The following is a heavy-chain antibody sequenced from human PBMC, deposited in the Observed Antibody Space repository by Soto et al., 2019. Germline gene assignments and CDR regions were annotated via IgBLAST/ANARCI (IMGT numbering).Heavy chain of an antibody. D-gene: IGHD4-4*01. Sequence: GGSLRLSCAASGFIFSSYNMNWVRQAPGKGLEWVSSIGSTSSPIYFADSMKGRFTISRDNAKNSLYLQMNSLRAEDTAVYYCARARTEYSSLDFDYWGQGSLVTVSS. V-gene: IGHV3-21*01. CDR1: GFIFSSYN. CDR3: ARARTEYSSLDFDY. CDR2: IGSTSSPI. J-gene: IGHJ4*02.